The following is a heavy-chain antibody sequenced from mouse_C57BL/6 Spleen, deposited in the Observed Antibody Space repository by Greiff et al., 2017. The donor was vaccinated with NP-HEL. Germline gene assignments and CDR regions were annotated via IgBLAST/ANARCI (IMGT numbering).Heavy chain of an antibody. D-gene: IGHD2-2*01. CDR2: IHPNSGST. V-gene: IGHV1-64*01. Sequence: QVQLKQPGAELVKPGASVKLSCKASGYTFTSYWMHWVKQRPGQGLEWIGMIHPNSGSTNYNEKFKSKATLTVDKSSSTAYMQLSSLTSEDSAVYYCARRLPLAWFAYWGQGTLVTVSA. CDR1: GYTFTSYW. CDR3: ARRLPLAWFAY. J-gene: IGHJ3*01.